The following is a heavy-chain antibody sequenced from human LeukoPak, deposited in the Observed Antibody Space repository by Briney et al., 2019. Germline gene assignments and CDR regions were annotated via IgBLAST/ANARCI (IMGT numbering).Heavy chain of an antibody. D-gene: IGHD2-2*01. J-gene: IGHJ4*02. CDR2: IKQDGSLK. Sequence: GGSLRLSCAASAFTFSSYWMTWVRQAPGKGLEWVANIKQDGSLKYVDSVKGRFTISRDNAKNSLYLQMNSLRAEDTAVYYCARDRRCSSTSCYYFDYWGQGTLVTVSS. V-gene: IGHV3-7*04. CDR3: ARDRRCSSTSCYYFDY. CDR1: AFTFSSYW.